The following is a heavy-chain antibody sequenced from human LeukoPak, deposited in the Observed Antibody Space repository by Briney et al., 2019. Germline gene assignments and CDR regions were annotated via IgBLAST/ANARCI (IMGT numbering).Heavy chain of an antibody. Sequence: HPGGSLRLSCVASGITFSTYAMSWVRQAPGKGLEWVSVISSSGSSTYYADSVKGRFTISRDNLKNTLYLQMNSLRAEDTAVYYCAKDQKRESPHYFDKWGQGILVTVSS. J-gene: IGHJ4*02. CDR3: AKDQKRESPHYFDK. D-gene: IGHD3-10*01. CDR2: ISSSGSST. CDR1: GITFSTYA. V-gene: IGHV3-23*01.